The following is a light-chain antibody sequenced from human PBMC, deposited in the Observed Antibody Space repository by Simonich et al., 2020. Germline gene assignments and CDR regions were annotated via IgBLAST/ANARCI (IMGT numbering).Light chain of an antibody. CDR3: CSYAGSSTVV. J-gene: IGLJ2*01. CDR1: SSDVGSYNL. Sequence: QSALTQPASVSGSPGQSITISCTGTSSDVGSYNLVSWYQQHPGKAPKLMIYEGSKRPSGVSNRFSGSKSGNPASLTISVLQAEDEADYYCCSYAGSSTVVFGGGTKLTVL. V-gene: IGLV2-23*01. CDR2: EGS.